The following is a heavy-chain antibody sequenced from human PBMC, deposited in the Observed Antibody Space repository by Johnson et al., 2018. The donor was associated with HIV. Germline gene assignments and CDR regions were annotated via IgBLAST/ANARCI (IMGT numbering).Heavy chain of an antibody. CDR1: GFTFNTYV. J-gene: IGHJ3*02. Sequence: VQLVESGGGLVQRGGSLRLSCAASGFTFNTYVMNWVRQAPGKGLEWVSLIAASGDSTYYADSVRGRFAISRDNSKNTLYLQMKSLRAEDTAVYYCANWAYYYGSGYAFDIWGQGTMVTVSS. CDR2: IAASGDST. CDR3: ANWAYYYGSGYAFDI. V-gene: IGHV3-23*04. D-gene: IGHD3-10*01.